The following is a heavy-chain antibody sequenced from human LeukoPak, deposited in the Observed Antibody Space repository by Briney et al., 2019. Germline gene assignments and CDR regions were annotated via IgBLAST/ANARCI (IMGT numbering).Heavy chain of an antibody. CDR3: ARLYYDYVWGSYRYMEGNGVYFDY. D-gene: IGHD3-16*02. CDR2: INHSGST. CDR1: GFAVSARP. J-gene: IGHJ4*02. Sequence: GSLRLSCEASGFAVSARPMSWVRQAPGKGLEWIGEINHSGSTNYDPSLKSRVTISVDTSKNQFSLKLSSVTAADTAVYYCARLYYDYVWGSYRYMEGNGVYFDYWGQGTLVTVSS. V-gene: IGHV4-34*01.